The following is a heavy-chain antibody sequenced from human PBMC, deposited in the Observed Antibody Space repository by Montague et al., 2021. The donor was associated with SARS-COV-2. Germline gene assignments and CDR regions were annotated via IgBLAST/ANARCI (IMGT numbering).Heavy chain of an antibody. CDR3: ARDPVSITLIVVVRYGRDV. Sequence: SLRLSCAASGFTFSSFNMSWVRQAPGKGLEWVSFISTSSSNIYYADSVKGRFTISRDNAKNSLYLQMNSLRDDDTAVYYCARDPVSITLIVVVRYGRDVWGQGTTVTVSS. J-gene: IGHJ6*02. CDR2: ISTSSSNI. V-gene: IGHV3-48*02. D-gene: IGHD3-22*01. CDR1: GFTFSSFN.